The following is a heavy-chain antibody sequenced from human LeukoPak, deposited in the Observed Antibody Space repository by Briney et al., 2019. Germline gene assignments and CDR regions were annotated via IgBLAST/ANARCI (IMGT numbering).Heavy chain of an antibody. J-gene: IGHJ3*02. CDR1: GFNLSGYG. CDR3: ARGRLSGNSAFEI. V-gene: IGHV3-30*02. CDR2: IRYDGSNR. Sequence: AGGSLRLSCATSGFNLSGYGMHWVRQAPAKGLGWVASIRYDGSNRYYAHSEKGRFTVTRDNSKNTVYLQMNSLRAEDTAVYYCARGRLSGNSAFEIWGQGTPVTVSS. D-gene: IGHD5-12*01.